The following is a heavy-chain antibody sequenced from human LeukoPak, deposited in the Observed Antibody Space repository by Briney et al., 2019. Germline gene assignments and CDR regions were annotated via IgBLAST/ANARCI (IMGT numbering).Heavy chain of an antibody. V-gene: IGHV3-30-3*01. Sequence: PGKSLRLSCEASRFTLSNYAFDWVRQAPGKGLEWVAAISNDGITKYYADSVKGRFTISRDNSKNTLSLEMNTLTREDTAVYYCARADYCIGDCFHAAFDIWGQGTVVTVSS. D-gene: IGHD2-21*02. J-gene: IGHJ3*02. CDR2: ISNDGITK. CDR1: RFTLSNYA. CDR3: ARADYCIGDCFHAAFDI.